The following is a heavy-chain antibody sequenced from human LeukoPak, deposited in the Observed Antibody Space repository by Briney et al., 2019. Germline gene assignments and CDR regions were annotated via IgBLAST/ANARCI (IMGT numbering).Heavy chain of an antibody. J-gene: IGHJ4*02. V-gene: IGHV3-23*01. CDR3: AKLMSQTALLFFDQ. CDR1: GFTFSTYA. CDR2: VSGSGLYT. D-gene: IGHD3-10*01. Sequence: GGSLRLSCAASGFTFSTYAMSWVRQAPGKGLEWVATVSGSGLYTYYADSVRGRFTISRDNSKDTFYLQMNSLRAEDTDVYYCAKLMSQTALLFFDQWGQGTLVTVSS.